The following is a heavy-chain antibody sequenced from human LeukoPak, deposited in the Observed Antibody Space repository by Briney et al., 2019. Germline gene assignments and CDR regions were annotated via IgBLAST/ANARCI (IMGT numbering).Heavy chain of an antibody. Sequence: GGSLRLSCAASGFTFSSYGMHWVRQAPGKGLEWVAFIWYDGSNKYYADSAKGRFTISRDNSKNTLYLQMNGLRAEDTAVYYCAKDGVEMATIPRLGYFDYWGQGTLVTVSS. J-gene: IGHJ4*02. CDR1: GFTFSSYG. CDR2: IWYDGSNK. D-gene: IGHD5-24*01. V-gene: IGHV3-30*02. CDR3: AKDGVEMATIPRLGYFDY.